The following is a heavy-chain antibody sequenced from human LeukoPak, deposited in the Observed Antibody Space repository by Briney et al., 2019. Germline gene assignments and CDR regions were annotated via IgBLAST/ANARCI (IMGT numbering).Heavy chain of an antibody. J-gene: IGHJ3*02. V-gene: IGHV3-53*01. Sequence: PGGSLRLSCAASGFTVSSNYMSWVRQAPGKGLEWVSVIYSGGSTYYADSVKGRFTISRDNSKNTLYLQMNSLRAEDTAVYYCASPVGAYEKRAFDIWGQGTMVTVSS. CDR2: IYSGGST. CDR3: ASPVGAYEKRAFDI. D-gene: IGHD1-26*01. CDR1: GFTVSSNY.